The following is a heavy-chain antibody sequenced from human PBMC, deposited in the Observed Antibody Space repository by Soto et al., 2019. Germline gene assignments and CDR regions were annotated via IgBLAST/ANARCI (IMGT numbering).Heavy chain of an antibody. J-gene: IGHJ4*02. CDR3: ARDLSVDILATITSPAY. CDR2: INPSNGNT. D-gene: IGHD5-12*01. Sequence: GASVKVSCKASGYTFTSYYMHWVRQAPGQRLEWMGRINPSNGNTNYSQKFQGRVTITRDTSASTAYMELSSLRSEDTAVYYCARDLSVDILATITSPAYWVQGTLVPVSS. CDR1: GYTFTSYY. V-gene: IGHV1-46*01.